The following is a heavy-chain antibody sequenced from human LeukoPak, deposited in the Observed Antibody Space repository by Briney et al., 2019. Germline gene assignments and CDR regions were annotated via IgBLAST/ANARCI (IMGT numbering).Heavy chain of an antibody. D-gene: IGHD6-13*01. CDR1: GYTFTSYG. Sequence: ASVKVSCKTSGYTFTSYGITWVRQAPGQGLEWMGWISVHNDKKKYPQNFQDRVTLTTDMSTSTAYMELSSLRSEDTAVYYCAADSGAAADFDYWGQGTLVTVSS. CDR2: ISVHNDKK. V-gene: IGHV1-18*01. J-gene: IGHJ4*02. CDR3: AADSGAAADFDY.